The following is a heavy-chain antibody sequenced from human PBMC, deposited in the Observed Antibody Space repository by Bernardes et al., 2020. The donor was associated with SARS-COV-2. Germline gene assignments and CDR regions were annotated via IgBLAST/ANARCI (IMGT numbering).Heavy chain of an antibody. J-gene: IGHJ2*01. V-gene: IGHV3-33*01. Sequence: GGSLRLSCAASGFTFSHHGMHWVRQAPGKGLEWVTVIWYDGTIKYYGESVKGRFTISRDNSKNTLHLQVNSLRAEDTAVYYCARGKGALGFGDQDNSYWYLDLWGRGTLVTVSS. CDR1: GFTFSHHG. CDR3: ARGKGALGFGDQDNSYWYLDL. CDR2: IWYDGTIK. D-gene: IGHD3-10*01.